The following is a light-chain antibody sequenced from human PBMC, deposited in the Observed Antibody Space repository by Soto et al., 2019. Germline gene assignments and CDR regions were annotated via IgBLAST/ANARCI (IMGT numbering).Light chain of an antibody. V-gene: IGKV1-6*01. J-gene: IGKJ1*01. CDR3: LQDYNYPLT. Sequence: AIQMTQSPSSLSSSVGDRVTITFRASQGIRNDLGWYQQKPGKAPKLLIYAASSLQSGVPSRFSGSGSGTDFTLTISSLQPEDFATYYCLQDYNYPLTFGQGTKVDIK. CDR2: AAS. CDR1: QGIRND.